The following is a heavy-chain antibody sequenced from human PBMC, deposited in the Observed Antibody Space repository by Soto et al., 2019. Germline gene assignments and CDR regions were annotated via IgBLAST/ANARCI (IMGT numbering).Heavy chain of an antibody. J-gene: IGHJ4*02. CDR3: ARLTAALSGIAPDY. V-gene: IGHV4-39*01. Sequence: QLQLQESGPGLVKPSETLSLTCTVSGGYITTNVYHWAWIRQPPGKGREWIGSASYSGTPYYNPSPNSRVPLSPDPSKNQFALTLSSVTAGETALYYCARLTAALSGIAPDYWGQGTLVTVSS. CDR1: GGYITTNVYH. D-gene: IGHD3-9*01. CDR2: ASYSGTP.